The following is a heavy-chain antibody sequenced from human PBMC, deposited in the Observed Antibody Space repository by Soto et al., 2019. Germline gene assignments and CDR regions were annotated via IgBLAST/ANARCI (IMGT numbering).Heavy chain of an antibody. CDR2: IRSKAYGGTT. D-gene: IGHD2-21*02. J-gene: IGHJ1*01. Sequence: PGGSLRLSCTASGFTFGYYAMSWVRQAPGKGLEWVGFIRSKAYGGTTEYAASVKGRFTISRDDSKSIAYPQMNSLKTEDTAVYYXTRDSPYCGGDCSYFQHWGQGTLVTVSS. V-gene: IGHV3-49*04. CDR1: GFTFGYYA. CDR3: TRDSPYCGGDCSYFQH.